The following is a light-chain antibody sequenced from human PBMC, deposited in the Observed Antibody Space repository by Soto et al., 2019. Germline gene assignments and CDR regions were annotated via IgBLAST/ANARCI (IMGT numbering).Light chain of an antibody. CDR2: DAS. V-gene: IGKV3-15*01. J-gene: IGKJ1*01. CDR1: QSIRSS. Sequence: ETLMTQSPATLSVSPGEGATLSCRASQSIRSSLAWYQQKPGQAPRLLIYDASTRATGIPARFSGSGSGTEFTLSISSLQSEDFAVYYCQQYNNWPLWTFGQGTKVDIK. CDR3: QQYNNWPLWT.